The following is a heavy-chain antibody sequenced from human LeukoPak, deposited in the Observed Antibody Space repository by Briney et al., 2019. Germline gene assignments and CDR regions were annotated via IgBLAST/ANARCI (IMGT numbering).Heavy chain of an antibody. CDR1: GFTFSSYG. Sequence: GGSLRLSCAASGFTFSSYGMHWVRQAPGKGLEWVAFIRYDGSNKYYADSVKGRFTISRDNSKNTLYLQMNSLRAEDTAVYYCARAGEYCSGGSCYSGVYFDYWGQGTLVTVSS. V-gene: IGHV3-30*02. CDR3: ARAGEYCSGGSCYSGVYFDY. J-gene: IGHJ4*02. D-gene: IGHD2-15*01. CDR2: IRYDGSNK.